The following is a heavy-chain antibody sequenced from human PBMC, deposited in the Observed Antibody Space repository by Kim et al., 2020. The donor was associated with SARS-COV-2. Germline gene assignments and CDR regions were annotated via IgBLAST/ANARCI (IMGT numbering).Heavy chain of an antibody. V-gene: IGHV3-48*01. CDR3: GRSVAWGGTQHLDS. Sequence: GGSLRLSCAASGFTFSTYSMNWVRQAPGKGLQWVAYISSRGSPIYYADSVKGRFTISRDDVKNSVYLQMSSLKGDDTAVYYCGRSVAWGGTQHLDSWGQGTLVGGSS. CDR2: ISSRGSPI. D-gene: IGHD2-15*01. J-gene: IGHJ4*02. CDR1: GFTFSTYS.